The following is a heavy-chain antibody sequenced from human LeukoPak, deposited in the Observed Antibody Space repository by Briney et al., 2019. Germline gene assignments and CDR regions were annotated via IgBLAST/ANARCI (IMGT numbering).Heavy chain of an antibody. CDR3: ASVPSGYCSGGSCYYDY. J-gene: IGHJ4*02. CDR1: GGTFSSYA. CDR2: IIPIFGTA. Sequence: ASVKVSCKASGGTFSSYAISWVRQAPGQGLEWVGGIIPIFGTANYAQKFQGRVTITTDESTSTAYMELSSLRSEDTAVYYCASVPSGYCSGGSCYYDYWGQGTLVTVSS. D-gene: IGHD2-15*01. V-gene: IGHV1-69*05.